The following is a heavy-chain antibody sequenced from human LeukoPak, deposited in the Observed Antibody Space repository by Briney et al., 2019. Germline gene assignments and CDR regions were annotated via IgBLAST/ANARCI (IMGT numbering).Heavy chain of an antibody. V-gene: IGHV3-23*01. CDR1: GFTFSSYA. CDR3: ARETVAGTFDY. J-gene: IGHJ4*02. Sequence: GGSLRLSCATSGFTFSSYAMSWIRQAPGKGLEWVSAISGSADIVSYGESVRGRFTISRDNGDNSLFLQMNSLRPDDTAVYFCARETVAGTFDYWSQGTLVTVSS. CDR2: ISGSADIV. D-gene: IGHD6-19*01.